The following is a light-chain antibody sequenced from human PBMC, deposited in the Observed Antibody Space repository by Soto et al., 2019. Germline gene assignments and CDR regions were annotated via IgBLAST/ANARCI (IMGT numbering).Light chain of an antibody. CDR2: AAS. Sequence: AIRMTQSPSSLSASTGDRVTITCRASQGISSYLAWYQQKPGKAPKLLIYAASTLQSGVPSRFSGSGSGTDSNLTISCLQSEDFATYYCQQYYSYPRTFGQGTKVEIK. CDR3: QQYYSYPRT. J-gene: IGKJ1*01. V-gene: IGKV1-8*01. CDR1: QGISSY.